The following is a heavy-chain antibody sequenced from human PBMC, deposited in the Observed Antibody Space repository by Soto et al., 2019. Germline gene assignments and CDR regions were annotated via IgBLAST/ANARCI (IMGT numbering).Heavy chain of an antibody. D-gene: IGHD3-9*01. CDR2: ISYDGSNK. CDR3: VRVFDTYYFDL. Sequence: GGSLRLSCAASGFTFSSYAMHWVRQAPGKGLEWVAVISYDGSNKYYADSVKGRFTISRDNSKNTLYLQMNSLRAEDTAVYYCVRVFDTYYFDLWGQGNMVTVS. V-gene: IGHV3-30-3*01. CDR1: GFTFSSYA. J-gene: IGHJ4*02.